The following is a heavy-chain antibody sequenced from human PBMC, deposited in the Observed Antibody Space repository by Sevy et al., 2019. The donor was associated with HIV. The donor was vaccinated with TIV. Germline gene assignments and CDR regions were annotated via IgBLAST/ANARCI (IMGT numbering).Heavy chain of an antibody. CDR1: GFSLNNYW. D-gene: IGHD6-13*01. CDR3: VRAIAKDGSF. CDR2: INQDGSVK. J-gene: IGHJ4*02. V-gene: IGHV3-7*01. Sequence: GGSLRLSCVASGFSLNNYWWNGVGRVPGKGRKWGANINQDGSVKYYVDSVRGRFTISRDNARNLVFLQMSSLRVDDSALYYCVRAIAKDGSFWGQGTLVTVSS.